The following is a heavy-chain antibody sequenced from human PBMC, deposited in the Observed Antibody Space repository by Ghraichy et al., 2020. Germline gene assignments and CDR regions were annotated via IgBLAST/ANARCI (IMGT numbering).Heavy chain of an antibody. J-gene: IGHJ6*02. D-gene: IGHD3-22*01. CDR3: ARDTYYYDSSGPLYYYYYGMDV. Sequence: SETLSLTCTVSGGSVSSGSYYWSWIRQPPGKGLEWIGYIYYSGSTNYNPSLKSRVTISVDTSKNQFSLKLSSVTAADTAVYYCARDTYYYDSSGPLYYYYYGMDVWGQGTTVTVSS. CDR2: IYYSGST. CDR1: GGSVSSGSYY. V-gene: IGHV4-61*01.